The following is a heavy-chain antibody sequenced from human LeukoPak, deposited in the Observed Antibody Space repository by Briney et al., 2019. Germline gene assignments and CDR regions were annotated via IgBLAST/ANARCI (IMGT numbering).Heavy chain of an antibody. Sequence: ASVKVSCKASGFTVIGHFLHWVRQAPGQGLQWMGWINRNSGDTKYGQNFQGRMTLTMDTSISTSYMELGSLTSDDTAVYYCATDRGSGSYGEFDNWGQGTLVTVSS. D-gene: IGHD1-26*01. J-gene: IGHJ4*02. V-gene: IGHV1-2*02. CDR1: GFTVIGHF. CDR2: INRNSGDT. CDR3: ATDRGSGSYGEFDN.